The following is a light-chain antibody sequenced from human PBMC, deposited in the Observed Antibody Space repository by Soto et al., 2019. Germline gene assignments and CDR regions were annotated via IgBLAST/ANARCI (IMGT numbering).Light chain of an antibody. CDR3: QQYHSWVT. V-gene: IGKV3D-15*01. CDR1: QRVSSN. J-gene: IGKJ4*01. CDR2: GAS. Sequence: EIVMTQSPGTRSVFPGERATLSCGASQRVSSNLAWYQQKPGQAPRLLIYGASTRATGIPARFSGSGSGTEFTLSISSLQSEDVAVYYCQQYHSWVTFGGGTKVEIK.